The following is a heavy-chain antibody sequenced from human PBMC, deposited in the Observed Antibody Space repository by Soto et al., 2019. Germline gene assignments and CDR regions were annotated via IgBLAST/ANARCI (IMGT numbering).Heavy chain of an antibody. CDR3: ASWDYGDRVTYWYFDL. Sequence: ASVKVSCKASGGTFSSYAISWVRQAPGQGLEWMGGIIPIFGTANYAQKFQGRVTITADESTSTAYMELSSLRSEDTAVYYCASWDYGDRVTYWYFDLWGRGTLVTVSS. D-gene: IGHD4-17*01. CDR2: IIPIFGTA. CDR1: GGTFSSYA. V-gene: IGHV1-69*13. J-gene: IGHJ2*01.